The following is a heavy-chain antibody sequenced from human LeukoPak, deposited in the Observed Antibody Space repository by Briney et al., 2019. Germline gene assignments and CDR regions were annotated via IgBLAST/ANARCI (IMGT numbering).Heavy chain of an antibody. V-gene: IGHV3-74*01. Sequence: GGSLRLSCAASGFSFSSYWMHWVRQAPGKGLVWVSRIKSDGKTNYADSVKGRFTISRDNAKNTVSLQMNSLRAEDTGVYYCARAPSEIGGYYPEYFRHWGQGTLVTVSS. CDR2: IKSDGKT. J-gene: IGHJ1*01. CDR1: GFSFSSYW. D-gene: IGHD3-22*01. CDR3: ARAPSEIGGYYPEYFRH.